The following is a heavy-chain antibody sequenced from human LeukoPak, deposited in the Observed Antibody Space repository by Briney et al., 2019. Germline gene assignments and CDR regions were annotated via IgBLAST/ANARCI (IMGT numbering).Heavy chain of an antibody. CDR2: IYSGGST. CDR1: GFTVRNNY. J-gene: IGHJ4*02. Sequence: GGSLRLSCAASGFTVRNNYMSWVRQAPGKGLEWVSLIYSGGSTYYADSAKGRFTISRDNSNNTVYLQMNSLRAEDTAVYYCARAPSNAHFDYWGQGTLVTVSS. CDR3: ARAPSNAHFDY. D-gene: IGHD3-3*02. V-gene: IGHV3-66*01.